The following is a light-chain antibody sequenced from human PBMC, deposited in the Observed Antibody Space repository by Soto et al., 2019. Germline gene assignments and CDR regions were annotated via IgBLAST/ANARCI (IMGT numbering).Light chain of an antibody. CDR1: QSVSSH. CDR3: QQYNTWPLT. V-gene: IGKV3-15*01. CDR2: DAS. J-gene: IGKJ3*01. Sequence: ETVMTQSPATLSVSPGERATLSCRANQSVSSHLAWYQQKPGQAPRLLIYDASTRATGIPARFSGSGSGTEFTLTISSLQSEDFAVYYCQQYNTWPLTFGPGTKVDIK.